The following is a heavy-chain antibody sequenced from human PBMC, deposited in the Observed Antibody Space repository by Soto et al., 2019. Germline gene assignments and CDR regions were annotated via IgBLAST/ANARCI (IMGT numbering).Heavy chain of an antibody. D-gene: IGHD2-2*01. J-gene: IGHJ6*02. Sequence: QVQLQESGPGLVKPSETLSLTCTVSGASVSSGSYYWGWIRQPPGKGLEWIGHIYYSGSTNYNPSPKSRVAISLDTSKNQFSLKLSSVTAADTAVYYCARDAPRYCTSTSCVNYYYYGMDVWGRGTTVTVSS. CDR3: ARDAPRYCTSTSCVNYYYYGMDV. V-gene: IGHV4-61*01. CDR2: IYYSGST. CDR1: GASVSSGSYY.